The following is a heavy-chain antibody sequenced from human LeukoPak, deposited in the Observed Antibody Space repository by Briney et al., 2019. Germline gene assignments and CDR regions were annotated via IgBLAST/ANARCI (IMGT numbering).Heavy chain of an antibody. Sequence: GGSLRLSCAASGFTFTTYPMNWVRQAPAKALEWFSSISSSSGYIYYADSVQGRFTISRDNAKKSLYLEMNILRDEDTAVYYCARAGYISTWYFDYWGQGTLVTVSS. D-gene: IGHD6-13*01. CDR2: ISSSSGYI. CDR3: ARAGYISTWYFDY. J-gene: IGHJ4*02. V-gene: IGHV3-21*01. CDR1: GFTFTTYP.